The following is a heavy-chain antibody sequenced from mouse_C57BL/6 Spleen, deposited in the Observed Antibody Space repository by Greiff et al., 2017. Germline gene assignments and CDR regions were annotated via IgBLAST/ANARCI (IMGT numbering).Heavy chain of an antibody. CDR2: ISSGGSYT. Sequence: EVQLQESGGDLVKPGGSLKLSCAASGFTFSSYGMSWVRQTPDKRLEWVATISSGGSYTYYPDSVKGRFTISRDNAKNTLYLQMSSLKSEDTAMYYCAREGLTGTGYDYWGQGTTLTVSS. CDR3: AREGLTGTGYDY. CDR1: GFTFSSYG. J-gene: IGHJ2*01. V-gene: IGHV5-6*01. D-gene: IGHD4-1*01.